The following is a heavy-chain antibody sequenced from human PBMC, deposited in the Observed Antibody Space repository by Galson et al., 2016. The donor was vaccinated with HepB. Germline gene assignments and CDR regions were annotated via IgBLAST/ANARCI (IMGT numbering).Heavy chain of an antibody. V-gene: IGHV3-33*01. CDR1: GFSFSTYG. CDR2: IWHDGSIK. J-gene: IGHJ6*03. CDR3: ARDYSRSGPMYSYYYMDV. Sequence: SLRLSCAASGFSFSTYGMHWVRQAPGKGLEWVAVIWHDGSIKYYGGSVKGRFTISRDSSKNTLFLQMTALRVEDTAVYYCARDYSRSGPMYSYYYMDVWGKGTTVTVSS. D-gene: IGHD6-13*01.